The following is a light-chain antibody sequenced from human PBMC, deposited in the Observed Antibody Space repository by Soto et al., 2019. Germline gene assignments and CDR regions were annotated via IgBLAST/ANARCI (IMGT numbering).Light chain of an antibody. J-gene: IGLJ2*01. V-gene: IGLV3-27*01. Sequence: SYELTQPSSVSVSPGQTARITCSGDVLAKKYARWFQQKPGQAPVLVIYKDSKRPSGIPERFSGSSSGTTVTLTISGAQVEDEADYYCYSAADNEGVFGGGTKLTVL. CDR3: YSAADNEGV. CDR1: VLAKKY. CDR2: KDS.